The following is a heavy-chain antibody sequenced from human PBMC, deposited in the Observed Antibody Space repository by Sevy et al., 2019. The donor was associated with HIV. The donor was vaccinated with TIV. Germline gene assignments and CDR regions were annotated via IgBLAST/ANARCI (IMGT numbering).Heavy chain of an antibody. CDR1: GYSFTSYW. Sequence: GESLKISCKGSGYSFTSYWIGWVRQMPGKGLEWMGIIYPGDSDTRHSPSFQGQVTISADKSISTAYLQWSSLKASDTAMYYCARRPPTVTKRASYYFDYWGPGTLVTVSS. D-gene: IGHD4-17*01. V-gene: IGHV5-51*01. CDR3: ARRPPTVTKRASYYFDY. J-gene: IGHJ4*02. CDR2: IYPGDSDT.